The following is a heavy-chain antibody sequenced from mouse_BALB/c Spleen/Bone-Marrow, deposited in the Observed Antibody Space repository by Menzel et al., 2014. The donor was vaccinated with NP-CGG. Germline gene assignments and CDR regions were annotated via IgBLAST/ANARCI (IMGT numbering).Heavy chain of an antibody. CDR2: IWAGGST. CDR1: GFSLTSYG. CDR3: ASMITTAWFAY. J-gene: IGHJ3*01. V-gene: IGHV2-9*02. Sequence: VKLVESGPGLVAPSQSLSITCTVSGFSLTSYGVHWVRQPPGKGLEWLGVIWAGGSTNYNSALMSRLSISKDNSKSQVFLTMNSLQTDDTAMYYCASMITTAWFAYWGQGTLVTVSA. D-gene: IGHD2-4*01.